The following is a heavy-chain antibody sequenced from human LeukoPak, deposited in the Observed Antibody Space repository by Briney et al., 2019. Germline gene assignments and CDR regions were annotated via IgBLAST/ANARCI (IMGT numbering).Heavy chain of an antibody. CDR1: GGSFSGYY. J-gene: IGHJ4*02. CDR2: IYYSGST. V-gene: IGHV4-59*01. CDR3: ARVGDYSYGNY. D-gene: IGHD5-18*01. Sequence: SETLSLTCAVYGGSFSGYYWSWIRQPPGKGLEWIGYIYYSGSTNYNPSLKSRVTISVDTSKNQFSLKLSSVTAADTAVYYCARVGDYSYGNYWGQGTLVTVSS.